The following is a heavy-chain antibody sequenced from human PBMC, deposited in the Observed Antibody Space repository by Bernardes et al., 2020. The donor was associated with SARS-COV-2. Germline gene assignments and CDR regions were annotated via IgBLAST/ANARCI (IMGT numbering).Heavy chain of an antibody. J-gene: IGHJ6*02. V-gene: IGHV3-9*01. D-gene: IGHD1-1*01. CDR3: AKALAPHYRHSSASWDDYTLDV. Sequence: GGSLRLSCAASGFTFHIYAMHWVRQAPGKGLEWVSYITSNAGPTDSGDSVKGRFIISRDNAKNSLSLRINSLRPEDTATYFCAKALAPHYRHSSASWDDYTLDVWGQGTTVSVSS. CDR1: GFTFHIYA. CDR2: ITSNAGPT.